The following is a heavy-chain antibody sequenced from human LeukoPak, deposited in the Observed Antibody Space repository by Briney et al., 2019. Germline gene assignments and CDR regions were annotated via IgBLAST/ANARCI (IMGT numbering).Heavy chain of an antibody. Sequence: GGSLRLSCAASGFTFSSYAMSWVRHPPGKGLEWVAVISARGSEYYPDPVKGRFTISRDNSKNTLFLQMNSLRAEDTALYYCAKGRYDTDYWGQGTLVTVSS. CDR3: AKGRYDTDY. J-gene: IGHJ4*01. D-gene: IGHD1-1*01. CDR1: GFTFSSYA. V-gene: IGHV3-23*01. CDR2: ISARGSE.